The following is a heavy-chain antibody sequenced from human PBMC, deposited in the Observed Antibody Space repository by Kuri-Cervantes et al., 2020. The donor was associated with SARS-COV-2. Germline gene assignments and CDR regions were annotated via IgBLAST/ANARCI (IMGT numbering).Heavy chain of an antibody. Sequence: GGSLRLSCAASGFTFSSYGMHWVRQAPGKGLEWVALISYDGSNKFYADSVKGRFTISRDNSKNTLYLQMNSLRTEDTAVYYCAKDQHGIVVVVAAIEYWGQGTLVTVSS. CDR2: ISYDGSNK. D-gene: IGHD2-15*01. V-gene: IGHV3-30*18. CDR3: AKDQHGIVVVVAAIEY. CDR1: GFTFSSYG. J-gene: IGHJ4*02.